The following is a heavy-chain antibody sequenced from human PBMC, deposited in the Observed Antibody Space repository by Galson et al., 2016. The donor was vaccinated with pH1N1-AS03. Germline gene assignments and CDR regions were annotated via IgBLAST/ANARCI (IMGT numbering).Heavy chain of an antibody. Sequence: CAASGFTFNSYWMSWVRQAPGKGPEWVAHINQDGSEKYYVDSEKGRFTISRDNAKNSLYLQMNSLRAEDTAVYYCASAPRGSGSSYYFDYWGQGTLVTVSS. CDR3: ASAPRGSGSSYYFDY. D-gene: IGHD6-6*01. J-gene: IGHJ4*02. CDR1: GFTFNSYW. CDR2: INQDGSEK. V-gene: IGHV3-7*03.